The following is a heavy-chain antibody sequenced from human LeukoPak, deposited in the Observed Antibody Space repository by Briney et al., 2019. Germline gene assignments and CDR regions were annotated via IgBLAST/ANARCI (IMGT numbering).Heavy chain of an antibody. Sequence: GGSLRLSCAASGFTFSSYEMNWVRQAPGKGLEWVSYISSSGSTIYYADSVKGRFTISRDNAKNSLYLQMNSLRAEDTAVYYCAKALTRDSPSVKQLNPNWFDPWGQGTLVTVSS. V-gene: IGHV3-48*03. D-gene: IGHD6-6*01. CDR3: AKALTRDSPSVKQLNPNWFDP. CDR1: GFTFSSYE. J-gene: IGHJ5*02. CDR2: ISSSGSTI.